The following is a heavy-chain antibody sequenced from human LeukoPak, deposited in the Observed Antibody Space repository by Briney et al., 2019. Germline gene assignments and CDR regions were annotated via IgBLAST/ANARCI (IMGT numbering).Heavy chain of an antibody. CDR3: ARISSGWSLYYFDY. CDR1: GFTFSDNS. CDR2: ISSSSSTM. V-gene: IGHV3-48*04. J-gene: IGHJ4*02. D-gene: IGHD6-19*01. Sequence: GGSLRLSCAASGFTFSDNSMNWVRQAPGKGLEWLSHISSSSSTMYYADSVKGRFTISRDNAKNSLYLQVNSLRAEDTAVYYCARISSGWSLYYFDYWGQGALVTVSS.